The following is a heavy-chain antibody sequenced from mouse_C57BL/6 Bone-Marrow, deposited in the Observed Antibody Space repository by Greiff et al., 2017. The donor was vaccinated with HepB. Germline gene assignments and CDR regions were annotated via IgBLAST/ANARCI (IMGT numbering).Heavy chain of an antibody. CDR2: INPSSGYT. J-gene: IGHJ2*01. CDR1: GYTFTSYW. CDR3: ARKRENLNLDFDY. V-gene: IGHV1-7*01. Sequence: QVQLQQSGAELAKPGASVKLSCKASGYTFTSYWMHWVKQRPGQGLEWIGYINPSSGYTKYTQKFKDKATLTADKSSSTAYMQLSSLTYEDSAVYYCARKRENLNLDFDYWGQGTTLTVSS.